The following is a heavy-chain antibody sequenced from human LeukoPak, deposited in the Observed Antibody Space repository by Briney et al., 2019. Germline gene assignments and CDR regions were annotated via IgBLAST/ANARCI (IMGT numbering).Heavy chain of an antibody. CDR1: GGSITSSTYY. Sequence: PSETLSLTCTVSGGSITSSTYYWGWIRQPPGKGLEWIGSIYRDGSTYYNPSLKSRVTISVDTSKNQFSLKLSSVTAADTAVYYCTRRAYCSGGTCYSDYWGQGTLVTVSS. CDR3: TRRAYCSGGTCYSDY. D-gene: IGHD2-15*01. CDR2: IYRDGST. V-gene: IGHV4-39*01. J-gene: IGHJ4*02.